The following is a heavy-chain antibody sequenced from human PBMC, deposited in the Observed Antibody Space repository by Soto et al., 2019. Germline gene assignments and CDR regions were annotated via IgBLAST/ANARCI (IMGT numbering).Heavy chain of an antibody. CDR3: ARGRWGCGGDCYPFDY. J-gene: IGHJ4*02. CDR1: GGTFSSYT. Sequence: QVQLVQSGAEVKKPGSSVKVSCKASGGTFSSYTISWVRQAPGQGLEWMGRIIPILGIANYAQKFQGRVTITADKSTSTAYMELSSLRSEDTAVYYCARGRWGCGGDCYPFDYWGQGTLVTVSS. V-gene: IGHV1-69*02. D-gene: IGHD2-21*02. CDR2: IIPILGIA.